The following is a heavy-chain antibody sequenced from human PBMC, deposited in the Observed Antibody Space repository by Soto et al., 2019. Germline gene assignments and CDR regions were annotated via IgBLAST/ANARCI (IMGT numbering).Heavy chain of an antibody. CDR2: ISGSGGST. CDR3: AKQGTGMATIVFYYFDY. J-gene: IGHJ4*02. D-gene: IGHD5-12*01. CDR1: GFTFSSYA. Sequence: QSGGSLRLSCAASGFTFSSYAMSWVRQAPGKGLEWVSAISGSGGSTYYADSVKGRFTISRDNSKNTLYLQMNSLRAEDTAVYYCAKQGTGMATIVFYYFDYWGQGTLVTVSS. V-gene: IGHV3-23*01.